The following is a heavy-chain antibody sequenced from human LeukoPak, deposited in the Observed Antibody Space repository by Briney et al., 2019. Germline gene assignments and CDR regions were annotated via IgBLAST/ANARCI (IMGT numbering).Heavy chain of an antibody. D-gene: IGHD6-19*01. Sequence: ASVKVSCKVSGYTLTELSMHWVRQAPGKGLEWMGGFDPEDGETIYAQKFQGRVTMTEDTSTDTAYVELSSLRSEDTAVYYCATPAVAGTNYYYYGMDVWGQGTTVTVSS. CDR2: FDPEDGET. CDR3: ATPAVAGTNYYYYGMDV. J-gene: IGHJ6*02. CDR1: GYTLTELS. V-gene: IGHV1-24*01.